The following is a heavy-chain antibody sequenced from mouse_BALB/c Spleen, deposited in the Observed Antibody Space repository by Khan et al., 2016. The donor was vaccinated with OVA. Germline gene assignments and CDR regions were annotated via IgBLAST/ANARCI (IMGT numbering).Heavy chain of an antibody. CDR3: ARPSYDPRDFDV. CDR2: IAPANGNT. Sequence: EVQLQQSGAELVKPGASVKLSCTASGFNIKDTYMHWVKQRPEQGLEWIGRIAPANGNTKYDPKFQGKATIPADPSSNQSYLQLSTLTSEDTAVYYCARPSYDPRDFDVWGAGTTVTVSS. D-gene: IGHD2-3*01. V-gene: IGHV14-3*02. CDR1: GFNIKDTY. J-gene: IGHJ1*01.